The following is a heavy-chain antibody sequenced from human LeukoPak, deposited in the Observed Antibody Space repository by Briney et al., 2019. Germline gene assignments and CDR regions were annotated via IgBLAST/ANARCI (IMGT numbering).Heavy chain of an antibody. CDR3: AREYFYDNSADI. Sequence: PSETLSLTCTVSGGSISSGGYYWSWIRQHPGKGLEWIGRIYYSGTTDYNPSLKSRLSISVDTFKNHFSLKLSSATAADTAVYYCAREYFYDNSADISGQGTMVTVSS. J-gene: IGHJ3*02. CDR2: IYYSGTT. D-gene: IGHD3-22*01. V-gene: IGHV4-31*03. CDR1: GGSISSGGYY.